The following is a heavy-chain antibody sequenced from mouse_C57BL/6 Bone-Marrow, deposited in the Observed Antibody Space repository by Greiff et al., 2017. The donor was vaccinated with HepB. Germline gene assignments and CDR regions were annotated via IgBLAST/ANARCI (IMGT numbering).Heavy chain of an antibody. V-gene: IGHV1-22*01. D-gene: IGHD1-1*02. J-gene: IGHJ1*03. Sequence: EVQLQQSGPELVKPGASVKMSCKASGYTFTDYNMHWVKQSHGKSLEWIGYINPNNGGTSYNQKFKGKATLTVNKSSSTAYMELRSLTSEESAVYYWGGYYWYVDVWGTGTTVTVSS. CDR3: GGYYWYVDV. CDR2: INPNNGGT. CDR1: GYTFTDYN.